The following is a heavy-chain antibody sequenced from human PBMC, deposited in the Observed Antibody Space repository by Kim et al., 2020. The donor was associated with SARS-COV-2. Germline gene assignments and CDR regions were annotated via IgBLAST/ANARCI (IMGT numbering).Heavy chain of an antibody. V-gene: IGHV3-53*04. D-gene: IGHD3-10*01. J-gene: IGHJ4*02. CDR2: T. CDR3: ARDSGSGSLGY. Sequence: TYYADSVKDRFTISSHNSKNAMYLQMNSVGAGGTAVYYCARDSGSGSLGYWGQGTLVTVSS.